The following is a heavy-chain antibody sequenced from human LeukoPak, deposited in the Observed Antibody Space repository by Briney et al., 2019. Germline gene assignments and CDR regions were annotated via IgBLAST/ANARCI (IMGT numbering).Heavy chain of an antibody. V-gene: IGHV1-69*13. CDR3: ARSLQDVVVVPAASFDP. Sequence: SVKVSCKASGGTFSSYAISWVRQAPGQGLEWMGGIIPIFGTANYAQKFQGRVTITADESTSTAYMELSSLRSEDTAVYYCARSLQDVVVVPAASFDPWGQGTLVTVSS. CDR2: IIPIFGTA. CDR1: GGTFSSYA. D-gene: IGHD2-2*01. J-gene: IGHJ5*02.